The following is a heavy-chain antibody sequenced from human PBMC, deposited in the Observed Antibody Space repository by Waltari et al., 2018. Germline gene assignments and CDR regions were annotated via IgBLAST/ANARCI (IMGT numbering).Heavy chain of an antibody. CDR2: VNTRGNT. J-gene: IGHJ3*02. CDR1: GGSINSYY. Sequence: QVQLQESGPGLVKPSETLSLTCRVSGGSINSYYCSWIRRTAGRGLEWIGRVNTRGNTNYNPSLGSRVTMSVDPSKNQFSLKLTSVTAADTAVYYCARDLWGYSYPSGSFDIWSPGTMVTVSS. D-gene: IGHD5-18*01. V-gene: IGHV4-4*07. CDR3: ARDLWGYSYPSGSFDI.